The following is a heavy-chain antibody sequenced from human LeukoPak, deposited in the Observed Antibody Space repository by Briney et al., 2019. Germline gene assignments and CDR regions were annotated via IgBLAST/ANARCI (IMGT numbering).Heavy chain of an antibody. CDR3: ARLVHTLYYYYYGMDV. CDR1: GGSISSYY. CDR2: IYYSGST. V-gene: IGHV4-59*08. J-gene: IGHJ6*02. Sequence: SETLSLTSTVSGGSISSYYWSWIRQPPGKGLEWIGYIYYSGSTNYNPSLKSRVTISVDTSKNQFSLKLSSVTAADTAVYYCARLVHTLYYYYYGMDVWGQGTTVTVSS. D-gene: IGHD6-19*01.